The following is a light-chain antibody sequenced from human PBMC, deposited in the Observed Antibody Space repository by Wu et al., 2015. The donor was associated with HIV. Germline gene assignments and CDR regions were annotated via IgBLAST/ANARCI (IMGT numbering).Light chain of an antibody. V-gene: IGKV3-15*01. CDR3: QQYYAWPPALT. J-gene: IGKJ4*01. Sequence: EIVLTQFPATLSLSPGERATLSCRASQSVASFLAWYQQKPGQAPRLLIYDASTRATGVPARFSGSGSGTEFTLTISSLQSEDFAVYYCQQYYAWPPALTFGGGTKVEIK. CDR2: DAS. CDR1: QSVASF.